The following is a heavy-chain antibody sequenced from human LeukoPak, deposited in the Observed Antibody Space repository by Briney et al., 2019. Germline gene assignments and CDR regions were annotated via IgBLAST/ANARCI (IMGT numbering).Heavy chain of an antibody. V-gene: IGHV3-64D*09. CDR1: GFPFSSYA. D-gene: IGHD2-15*01. Sequence: GGSLRLSCSASGFPFSSYAMHWVRQAPGKGLEYVSAISDSGGSTYYADSVKGRFTIPRDNSKNTLYLQMSSLRAEDPAVYFCVRGYSFGPYGMDVWGQGTTVTVSS. CDR2: ISDSGGST. J-gene: IGHJ6*02. CDR3: VRGYSFGPYGMDV.